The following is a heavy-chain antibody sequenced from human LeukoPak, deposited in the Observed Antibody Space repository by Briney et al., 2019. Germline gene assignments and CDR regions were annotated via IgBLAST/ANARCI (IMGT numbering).Heavy chain of an antibody. Sequence: SETLSLTCIVSRGSISSYYWSWIRQPPGKGLEWIGYIYHGGSTNYNPSLKSRVTISGDTSKSQFSLNLSSVTAADTAMYYCARGRYYYDSGGYPYNWFDPWGQGTLVTVSS. CDR1: RGSISSYY. J-gene: IGHJ5*02. V-gene: IGHV4-59*13. D-gene: IGHD3-22*01. CDR2: IYHGGST. CDR3: ARGRYYYDSGGYPYNWFDP.